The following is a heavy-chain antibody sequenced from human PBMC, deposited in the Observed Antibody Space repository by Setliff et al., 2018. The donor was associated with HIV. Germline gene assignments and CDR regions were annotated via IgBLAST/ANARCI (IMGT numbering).Heavy chain of an antibody. CDR1: RDSIRNGAYY. Sequence: ETLSLTCTVSRDSIRNGAYYWGWIRQPPGKGLEWIGSIYYSGSAYYNPSFKSRVTISLDTSKNRFSLQLTSVTAADTAVYYCARHRDGGTYPLDYWGQGTLVTVSS. CDR3: ARHRDGGTYPLDY. J-gene: IGHJ4*02. CDR2: IYYSGSA. D-gene: IGHD1-26*01. V-gene: IGHV4-39*01.